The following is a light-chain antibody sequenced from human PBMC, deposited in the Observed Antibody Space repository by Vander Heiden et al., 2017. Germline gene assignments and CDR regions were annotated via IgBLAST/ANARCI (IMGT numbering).Light chain of an antibody. CDR3: QQYSASWT. Sequence: DIQMTQSPSTLSASVGDRLTITCRASQSIGNSLAWFQQTPGKAAKLLIYKASVLETGVPSRFSGSGSGTEFTLTISGLQSDDFATYYCQQYSASWTFGQGTKVEIK. J-gene: IGKJ1*01. CDR1: QSIGNS. V-gene: IGKV1-5*03. CDR2: KAS.